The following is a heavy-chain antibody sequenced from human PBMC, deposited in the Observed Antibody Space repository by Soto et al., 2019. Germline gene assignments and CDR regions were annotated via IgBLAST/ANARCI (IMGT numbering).Heavy chain of an antibody. Sequence: EGSLRLSCAASGFTFSTFGIHWVRQAPGKGLEWVAAISYDATNTHYADSVKGRFTISRDNSKNTLYLQINSLRVEDTAVYYCAKSPSSGYPYYFHYGMDVWGQGTTVTVSS. CDR1: GFTFSTFG. CDR2: ISYDATNT. D-gene: IGHD3-3*01. CDR3: AKSPSSGYPYYFHYGMDV. J-gene: IGHJ6*02. V-gene: IGHV3-30*18.